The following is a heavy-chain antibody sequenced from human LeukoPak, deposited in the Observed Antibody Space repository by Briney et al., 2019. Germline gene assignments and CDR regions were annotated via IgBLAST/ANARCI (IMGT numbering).Heavy chain of an antibody. CDR3: ARLSGLVLDPYYYYYYYMDV. Sequence: PLETLSLTCTVSGGSISSSSYYWGWIRQPPGKELEWIGSIYYSGSTYYNPSLKSRVTISVDTSKNQFSLKLSSVTAADTAVYYCARLSGLVLDPYYYYYYYMDVWGKGTTVTVSS. J-gene: IGHJ6*03. D-gene: IGHD6-6*01. CDR2: IYYSGST. V-gene: IGHV4-39*01. CDR1: GGSISSSSYY.